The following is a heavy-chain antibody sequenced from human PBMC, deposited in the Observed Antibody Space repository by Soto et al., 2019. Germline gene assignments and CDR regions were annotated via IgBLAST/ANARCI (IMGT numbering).Heavy chain of an antibody. Sequence: PSETLSLTCAVSGGSISSGGYSWSWIRQPPGKGLEWIGYIYHSGSTYYNPSLKSRVTISVDTSKNQFSLKLSSVTAADTAVYYCARAPFITMIGPETPEVDAFDIWGQGTMVTVSS. CDR2: IYHSGST. V-gene: IGHV4-30-2*05. CDR1: GGSISSGGYS. J-gene: IGHJ3*02. D-gene: IGHD3-22*01. CDR3: ARAPFITMIGPETPEVDAFDI.